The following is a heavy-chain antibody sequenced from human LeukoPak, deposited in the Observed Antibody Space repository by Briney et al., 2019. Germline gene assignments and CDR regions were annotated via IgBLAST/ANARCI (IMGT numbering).Heavy chain of an antibody. D-gene: IGHD4-11*01. J-gene: IGHJ4*02. CDR3: ARNFDYSNEYYFDY. CDR1: GFTFSSYA. Sequence: GGSLRLSCAASGFTFSSYAMHWVRQAPGKGLEWVAVISYDGSNKYYADSVKGRFTISRDNSKNTLYLQMNSLRAEDTAVYYCARNFDYSNEYYFDYWGQGTLVTVSS. CDR2: ISYDGSNK. V-gene: IGHV3-30-3*01.